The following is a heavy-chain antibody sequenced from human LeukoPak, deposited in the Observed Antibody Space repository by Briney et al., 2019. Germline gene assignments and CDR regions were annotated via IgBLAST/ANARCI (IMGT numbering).Heavy chain of an antibody. Sequence: SETLSLTCTVSGGSISSYYWSWIRQPPGKGLEWIGYIDYSGSTNYNPSLKSRVTISVDTSKNQFSLKLSSVTAADTAVYYCARQAPWGCSGGSCYYYYYGMDVWGQGTTVTVSS. J-gene: IGHJ6*02. V-gene: IGHV4-59*08. D-gene: IGHD2-15*01. CDR3: ARQAPWGCSGGSCYYYYYGMDV. CDR1: GGSISSYY. CDR2: IDYSGST.